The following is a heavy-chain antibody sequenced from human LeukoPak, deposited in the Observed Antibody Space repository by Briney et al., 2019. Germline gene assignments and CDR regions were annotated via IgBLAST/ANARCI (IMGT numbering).Heavy chain of an antibody. J-gene: IGHJ4*02. Sequence: SETLSLTCTVSGGSISSGGYYWSWIRQHPGTGLEWIGYIYYSGSTYYNPSLKSRVTISVDTSKNQFSLKLSSVTAADTAVYYCARILYSSSWVDYWGQGTLVTVSS. D-gene: IGHD6-13*01. V-gene: IGHV4-31*03. CDR2: IYYSGST. CDR3: ARILYSSSWVDY. CDR1: GGSISSGGYY.